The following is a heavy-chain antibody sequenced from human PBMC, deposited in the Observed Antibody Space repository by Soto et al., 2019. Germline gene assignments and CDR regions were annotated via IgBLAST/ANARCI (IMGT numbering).Heavy chain of an antibody. D-gene: IGHD2-2*01. J-gene: IGHJ4*02. Sequence: GGSLRLSCAASGFTFSSYAMSWVRQAPGKGLEWVSAISGSGGSTYYADSVKGRFTISRDNSKNTLYLQMNSLRAEDTAVYYCAKDQDCSSTSCSSIIDYWGQGTLVTVSS. CDR3: AKDQDCSSTSCSSIIDY. V-gene: IGHV3-23*01. CDR1: GFTFSSYA. CDR2: ISGSGGST.